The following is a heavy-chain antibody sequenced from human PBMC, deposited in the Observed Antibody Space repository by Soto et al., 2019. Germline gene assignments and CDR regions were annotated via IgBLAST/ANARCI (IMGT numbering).Heavy chain of an antibody. D-gene: IGHD5-18*01. J-gene: IGHJ6*03. V-gene: IGHV3-53*04. CDR3: ARDWGGYNYGFYYKDV. Sequence: GGSLRLSCAASGFTVSSNYMSWVRQAPGKGLEWVSVIYSGGSTYYADSVKGRFIISRHNFKNTLYLQMNSLRAEDTAVYYCARDWGGYNYGFYYKDVWGKGTTVTVSS. CDR2: IYSGGST. CDR1: GFTVSSNY.